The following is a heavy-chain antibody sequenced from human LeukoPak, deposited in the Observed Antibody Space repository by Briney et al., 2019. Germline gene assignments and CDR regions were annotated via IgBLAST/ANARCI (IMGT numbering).Heavy chain of an antibody. D-gene: IGHD3-16*01. CDR1: GGPISSYY. V-gene: IGHV4-59*08. CDR2: IYYSGST. J-gene: IGHJ4*02. CDR3: ARHLYDYVWGSYGPSAFDY. Sequence: PSETLSLTCTVSGGPISSYYWSWIRQPPGKGLEWIGYIYYSGSTNYNPSLKSRVTISVDTSKNQFSLKLSSVTAADTAVYYCARHLYDYVWGSYGPSAFDYWGQGTLVTVSS.